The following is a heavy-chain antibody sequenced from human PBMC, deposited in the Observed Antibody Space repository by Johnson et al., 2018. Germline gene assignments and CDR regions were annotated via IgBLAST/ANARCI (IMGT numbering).Heavy chain of an antibody. CDR3: AKDQSPEVGVDPFDI. Sequence: QVQLVQSGGGVVQPGRSLRLSCAASGFTFSSYGMHWVRQAPGKGLEWVAVISYDGSNKYYADSVKGLFTISSDTSKNTLYRQMNSLRAGDTAVYYCAKDQSPEVGVDPFDIWGKGTMVTVS. D-gene: IGHD1-26*01. CDR2: ISYDGSNK. V-gene: IGHV3-30*18. J-gene: IGHJ3*02. CDR1: GFTFSSYG.